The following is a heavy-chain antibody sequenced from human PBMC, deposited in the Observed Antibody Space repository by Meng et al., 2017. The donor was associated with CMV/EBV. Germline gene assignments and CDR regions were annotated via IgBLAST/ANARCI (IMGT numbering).Heavy chain of an antibody. V-gene: IGHV4-61*01. D-gene: IGHD4-23*01. J-gene: IGHJ4*02. CDR2: IYYSGST. CDR1: GGSVRSGSDY. CDR3: ARTPMVVTPYYFDY. Sequence: GGSVRSGSDYWSWIRQPTGKGLEWIGYIYYSGSTNYNPSLKSRVTISVDTSKNQFSLKLSSVTAADTAVYYCARTPMVVTPYYFDYWGQGTLVTVSS.